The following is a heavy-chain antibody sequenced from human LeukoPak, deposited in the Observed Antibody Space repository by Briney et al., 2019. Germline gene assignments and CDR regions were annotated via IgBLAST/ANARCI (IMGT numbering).Heavy chain of an antibody. CDR1: RGSISGGGTY. D-gene: IGHD6-6*01. J-gene: IGHJ4*02. CDR2: IYYSGST. CDR3: ARGRSSSVYFAY. V-gene: IGHV4-31*03. Sequence: SETLSLTCTVSRGSISGGGTYCGWIRQHPRNGLGWIGYIYYSGSTYYNPSLKSRVTISVDTSKNQFSLKLSSVTAADTAVYYCARGRSSSVYFAYWGQGTLVTVSS.